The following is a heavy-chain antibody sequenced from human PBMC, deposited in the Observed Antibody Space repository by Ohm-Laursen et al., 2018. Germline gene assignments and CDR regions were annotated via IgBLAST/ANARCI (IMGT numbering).Heavy chain of an antibody. CDR3: ARVAAVTSYYYYGMDV. D-gene: IGHD2-15*01. CDR1: GFTVSNNY. J-gene: IGHJ6*02. V-gene: IGHV3-53*05. CDR2: IYSGGNT. Sequence: SLRLSCAASGFTVSNNYMSWVRQAPGKGLEWVSLIYSGGNTDYADSVKGRFTFSRDNSKNTLYLQMNSLRSEDTAVYYCARVAAVTSYYYYGMDVWGQGTTVTVSS.